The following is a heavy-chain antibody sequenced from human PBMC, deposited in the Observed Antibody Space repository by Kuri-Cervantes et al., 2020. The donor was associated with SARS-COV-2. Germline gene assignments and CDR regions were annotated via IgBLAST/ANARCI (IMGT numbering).Heavy chain of an antibody. CDR3: ARVNWDVPFTSLDY. CDR2: VSSYTGNT. D-gene: IGHD1-1*01. J-gene: IGHJ4*02. V-gene: IGHV1-18*01. CDR1: GGTFSSYA. Sequence: ASVKVSCKASGGTFSSYAISWVRQAPGQGLEWMGWVSSYTGNTDYAQKFLGRITMTADKSTTTADLELRSLRSDDTAVYYCARVNWDVPFTSLDYWGQGTRFTVDS.